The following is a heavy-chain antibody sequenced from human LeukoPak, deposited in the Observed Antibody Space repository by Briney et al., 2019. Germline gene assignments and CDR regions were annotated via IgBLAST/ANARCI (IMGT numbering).Heavy chain of an antibody. CDR1: GFTFSSYE. V-gene: IGHV3-48*03. J-gene: IGHJ5*02. D-gene: IGHD3-10*01. CDR2: ISSFGDTI. Sequence: PGGSLRLSCAASGFTFSSYEMNWVRQAPGKGLEWVSYISSFGDTIHYADSVRGRFTISRDDAKNSLYLQMNSLRAEDTGVCYCARDSAMVRGRIPYNWFDPWGQGTLVTVSS. CDR3: ARDSAMVRGRIPYNWFDP.